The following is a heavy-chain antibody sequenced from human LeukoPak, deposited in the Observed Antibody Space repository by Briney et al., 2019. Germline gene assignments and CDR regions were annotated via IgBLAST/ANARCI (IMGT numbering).Heavy chain of an antibody. CDR3: ARGYSNSWGEYYYYGMDV. Sequence: SETLSLTCAVSGYSISSGYYWGWIRQPLGKGLEWIGSIYHSGSTYYNPSLKSRITISVDTSKNQFSLKLSSVTAADTAVYYCARGYSNSWGEYYYYGMDVWGKGTTVTVSS. J-gene: IGHJ6*04. CDR1: GYSISSGYY. D-gene: IGHD6-13*01. CDR2: IYHSGST. V-gene: IGHV4-38-2*01.